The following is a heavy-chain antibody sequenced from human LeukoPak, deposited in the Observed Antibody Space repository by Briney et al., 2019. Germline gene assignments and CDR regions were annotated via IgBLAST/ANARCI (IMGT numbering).Heavy chain of an antibody. J-gene: IGHJ4*02. CDR2: TYYRSKWYN. D-gene: IGHD1-7*01. V-gene: IGHV6-1*01. Sequence: SQTPSLTCAISGDSVSSNSGAWNWIGQSPSRGLEWLGRTYYRSKWYNDYAASVKSRITINPDTSKNQFSLHLNSVTPEDTAVYYCARSSRELGGYAPWELMPPFDYWGQGTLVTVSS. CDR3: ARSSRELGGYAPWELMPPFDY. CDR1: GDSVSSNSGA.